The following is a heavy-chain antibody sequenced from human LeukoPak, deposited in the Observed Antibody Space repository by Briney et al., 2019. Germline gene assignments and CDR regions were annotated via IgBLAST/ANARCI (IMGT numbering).Heavy chain of an antibody. Sequence: TPSETLSLTCSVSPGSIGGYYWSWFRQPPGKGLEWIGYVFYTGETDYNPSLRSRGTISVDASKNQVSLRLTSVTAADTAVYYCARHAAGVELWFEFWGQGTQVTVSS. CDR1: PGSIGGYY. CDR2: VFYTGET. CDR3: ARHAAGVELWFEF. V-gene: IGHV4-59*08. D-gene: IGHD2-21*01. J-gene: IGHJ4*02.